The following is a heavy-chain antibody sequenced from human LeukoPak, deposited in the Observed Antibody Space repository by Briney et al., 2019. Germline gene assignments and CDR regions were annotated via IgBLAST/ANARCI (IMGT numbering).Heavy chain of an antibody. Sequence: PGGSLRLSCAASGFTFSSYSMNWVRQAPGKGLEWVSYISSSSSTIYYADSVKGRFTISRDNAKNSLYLQMNSLRAEDTAVYYCARDSGPTGEDYWGQGTPVTVSS. CDR1: GFTFSSYS. V-gene: IGHV3-48*01. D-gene: IGHD7-27*01. CDR3: ARDSGPTGEDY. J-gene: IGHJ4*02. CDR2: ISSSSSTI.